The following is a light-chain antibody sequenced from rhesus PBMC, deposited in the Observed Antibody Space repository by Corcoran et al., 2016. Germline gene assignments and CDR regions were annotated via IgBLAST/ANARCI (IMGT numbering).Light chain of an antibody. CDR3: QQHDNSPLT. Sequence: DIQMTQSPSSLSASVGDRVTITCRASQGINNCLAWYQQKPGKPPKLLLYRASNMETGVPSRFSGSGSGTDFTLTISSLQPEDIATYYCQQHDNSPLTFGGGTKVEIK. CDR2: RAS. J-gene: IGKJ4*01. V-gene: IGKV1-69*01. CDR1: QGINNC.